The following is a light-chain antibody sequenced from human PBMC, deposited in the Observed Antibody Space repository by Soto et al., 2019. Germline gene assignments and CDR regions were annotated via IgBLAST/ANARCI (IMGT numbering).Light chain of an antibody. CDR3: CSYAGSSAYV. J-gene: IGLJ1*01. CDR1: SSDVGSYNL. CDR2: EGS. Sequence: QSVLTQPASVSGSPGQSITISCTGTSSDVGSYNLVSWYQQDPGKAPKPMIYEGSKRPSGVSNRFSGSKSGNTASLTISGLQADDEADYYCCSYAGSSAYVFGTGTKVTVL. V-gene: IGLV2-23*01.